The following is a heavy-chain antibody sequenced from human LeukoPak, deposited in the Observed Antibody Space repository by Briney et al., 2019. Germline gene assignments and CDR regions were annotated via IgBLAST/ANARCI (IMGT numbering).Heavy chain of an antibody. CDR1: GGSISSYY. CDR3: ARDRYSSSDRGDYYYGMDV. Sequence: AETLSLTCTVSGGSISSYYWSWIRQPPGKGLEWCGYIYYSGSTNYNASLKSGVSTSVDTSKNPYSLKMSSVTAADTAVYYCARDRYSSSDRGDYYYGMDVWGQGTTVTVSS. CDR2: IYYSGST. D-gene: IGHD6-6*01. J-gene: IGHJ6*02. V-gene: IGHV4-59*12.